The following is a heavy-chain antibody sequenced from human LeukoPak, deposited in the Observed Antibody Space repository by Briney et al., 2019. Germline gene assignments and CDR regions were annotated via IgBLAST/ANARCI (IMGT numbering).Heavy chain of an antibody. J-gene: IGHJ4*02. V-gene: IGHV4-59*01. CDR2: IYYSGST. D-gene: IGHD3-22*01. CDR1: GGSISSYY. Sequence: PSETLSLTCTVSGGSISSYYWSWIRQPPGKGLEWIGYIYYSGSTNYNPSLKSRVTISVDTSKNQFSLKLSSVTAADTAVYYCARGRPYPETHYYDSSGYFDYWGQGTLVTVSS. CDR3: ARGRPYPETHYYDSSGYFDY.